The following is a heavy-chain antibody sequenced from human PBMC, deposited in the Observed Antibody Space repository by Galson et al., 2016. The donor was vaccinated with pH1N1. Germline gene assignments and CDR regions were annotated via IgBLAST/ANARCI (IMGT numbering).Heavy chain of an antibody. Sequence: SLRLSCAGSGFIFSSYWMHWVRQVPGKGLVWVSHINFDGTKTNYADSVKGRFTISRDNAKNTLYLQMNSLSVEDMAVYYCAKGYGSGSFSELEYWGQGTLVTVSS. V-gene: IGHV3-74*01. D-gene: IGHD3-10*01. J-gene: IGHJ4*02. CDR3: AKGYGSGSFSELEY. CDR2: INFDGTKT. CDR1: GFIFSSYW.